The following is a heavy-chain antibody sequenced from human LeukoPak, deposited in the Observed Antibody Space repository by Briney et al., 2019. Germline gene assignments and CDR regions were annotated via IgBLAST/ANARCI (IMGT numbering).Heavy chain of an antibody. V-gene: IGHV5-51*01. J-gene: IGHJ4*02. CDR2: IYPDDSDI. Sequence: GESLEISCKGSGYTFTNYWIGWVRQMPGKGLEWMGIIYPDDSDIRYSPSCQGRVTISADKSITTAYLQWSSLKASDTAMYYCARYYYDRAVGPFDYWGQGSLVTVSS. D-gene: IGHD3-22*01. CDR3: ARYYYDRAVGPFDY. CDR1: GYTFTNYW.